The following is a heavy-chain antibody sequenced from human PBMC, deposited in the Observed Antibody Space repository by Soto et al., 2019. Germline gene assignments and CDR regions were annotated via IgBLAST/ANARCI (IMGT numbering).Heavy chain of an antibody. V-gene: IGHV3-23*01. Sequence: GGSLRLSCAASGFTFSSYAMSWVRQAPGKGLEWVSAISGSGGSTYYADSVKGRFTITRDNSKNTLYLQMNSLRAEDTAVYYCAKDRGYCSGGSCYPRDYYYYYGMDVWGQGTTVTVSS. CDR3: AKDRGYCSGGSCYPRDYYYYYGMDV. CDR2: ISGSGGST. J-gene: IGHJ6*02. CDR1: GFTFSSYA. D-gene: IGHD2-15*01.